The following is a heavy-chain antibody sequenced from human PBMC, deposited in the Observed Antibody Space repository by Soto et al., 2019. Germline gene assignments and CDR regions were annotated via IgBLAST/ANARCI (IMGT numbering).Heavy chain of an antibody. CDR3: ARARRGGSGGYYLYY. V-gene: IGHV1-18*01. D-gene: IGHD3-22*01. J-gene: IGHJ4*02. Sequence: QVQLVQSGAEVKKPGASVKVSCKASGYTFTSYGISWVRQAPGQGLEWMGWISAYNGNTNYAQKHQGRVTMTTDTSTSTGYMGLRSLRSDDTAVYYCARARRGGSGGYYLYYWGQGTLVTVSS. CDR1: GYTFTSYG. CDR2: ISAYNGNT.